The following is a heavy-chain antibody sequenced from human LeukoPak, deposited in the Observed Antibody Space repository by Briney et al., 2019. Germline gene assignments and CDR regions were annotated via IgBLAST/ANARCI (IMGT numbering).Heavy chain of an antibody. Sequence: SETLSLTCTVSGGSVSSGSYYWSWIRQPPGKGLEWIGYIHYSGSANYNPSLKSRVTISVDTSKNQFSLKLSSVTAADTAVYYCARGRRDGYYFDYWGQGTLVTVSS. J-gene: IGHJ4*02. CDR2: IHYSGSA. D-gene: IGHD5-24*01. CDR1: GGSVSSGSYY. V-gene: IGHV4-61*01. CDR3: ARGRRDGYYFDY.